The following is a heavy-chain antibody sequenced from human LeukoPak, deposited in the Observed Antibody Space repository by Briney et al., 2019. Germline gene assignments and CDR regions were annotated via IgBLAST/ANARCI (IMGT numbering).Heavy chain of an antibody. J-gene: IGHJ6*02. V-gene: IGHV3-48*02. CDR3: ARDRVVAADYYYYYGMDV. Sequence: GGSLRLSCAASGFTFSSYSMNLVRQAPGKGLEWVSYISSSSSTIYYADSVKGRFTISRDNAKNSLYLQMNSLRDEDTAVYYCARDRVVAADYYYYYGMDVWGQGTTVTVSS. CDR2: ISSSSSTI. CDR1: GFTFSSYS. D-gene: IGHD2-15*01.